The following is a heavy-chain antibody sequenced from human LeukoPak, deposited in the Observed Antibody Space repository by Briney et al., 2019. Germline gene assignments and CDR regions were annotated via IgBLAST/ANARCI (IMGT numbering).Heavy chain of an antibody. V-gene: IGHV3-11*03. Sequence: KTGGSPRLSCAASGFTFSDYYMSWLRQARGKGLEWVSYISSSSSHTNYPDSVKGRFTISRDNAKNSLYLQMNSLRAEDTAVYYCARGVTTTDYWGQGTLVSVSS. CDR1: GFTFSDYY. D-gene: IGHD4-17*01. CDR3: ARGVTTTDY. CDR2: ISSSSSHT. J-gene: IGHJ4*02.